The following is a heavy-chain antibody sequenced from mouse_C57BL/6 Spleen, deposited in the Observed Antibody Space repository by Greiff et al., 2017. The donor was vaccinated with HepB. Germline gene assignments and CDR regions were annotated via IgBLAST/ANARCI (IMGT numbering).Heavy chain of an antibody. J-gene: IGHJ1*03. D-gene: IGHD1-1*01. V-gene: IGHV5-6*02. CDR3: GRQDYYCSSRSFDV. CDR1: GFTFSSYG. Sequence: DVKLVESGGDLVKPGGSLKLSCAASGFTFSSYGMSWVRQTPEKRLEWVATISSGGSYTYYPDSVKGRFTISRDNAKNTLYLQMSSLKSEDTAMYYGGRQDYYCSSRSFDVWGTGTSVTVSS. CDR2: ISSGGSYT.